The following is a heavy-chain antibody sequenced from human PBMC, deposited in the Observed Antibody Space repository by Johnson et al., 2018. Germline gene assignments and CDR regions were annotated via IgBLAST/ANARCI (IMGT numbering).Heavy chain of an antibody. CDR1: GFTFSSYS. D-gene: IGHD4-17*01. J-gene: IGHJ1*01. CDR2: ISSSSSYI. Sequence: VQLVESGGGLVKPGGSLRLSCAASGFTFSSYSMNWVRQAPGKGLEWVSSISSSSSYIHHADSLKGRFTISRDNAKNSLYLQMNSQRAEDTAVYYCARSQSAYYGDYVGAEYFQHWGQGTLVTVSS. CDR3: ARSQSAYYGDYVGAEYFQH. V-gene: IGHV3-21*01.